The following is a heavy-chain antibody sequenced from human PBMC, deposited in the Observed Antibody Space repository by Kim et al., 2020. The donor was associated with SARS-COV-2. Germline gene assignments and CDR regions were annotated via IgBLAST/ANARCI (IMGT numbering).Heavy chain of an antibody. V-gene: IGHV4-39*01. D-gene: IGHD5-18*01. CDR2: IYYSGST. CDR1: GGSISSSSYY. J-gene: IGHJ4*02. CDR3: ARGGYSYGYGSGY. Sequence: SETLSLTCTVSGGSISSSSYYWGWIRQPPGKGLEWIGSIYYSGSTYYNPSLKSRVTISVDTSKNQFSLKLSSVTAADTAVYYCARGGYSYGYGSGYWGQGTLVTVSS.